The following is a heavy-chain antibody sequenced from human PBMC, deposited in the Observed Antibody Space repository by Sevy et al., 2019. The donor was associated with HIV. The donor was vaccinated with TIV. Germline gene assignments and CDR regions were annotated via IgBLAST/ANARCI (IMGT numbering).Heavy chain of an antibody. D-gene: IGHD6-13*01. J-gene: IGHJ1*01. CDR1: GGSITDKKYY. CDR2: TSYGGST. CDR3: ARRVAAAGQGNEYFQH. Sequence: SDTLSLTCTVSGGSITDKKYYWAWIRQPPGKGLEWIGSTSYGGSTYYNPSLQSRVTLSVDTCKNQFSLNLSSVTAADTAKYYCARRVAAAGQGNEYFQHWGRGTLVTVSS. V-gene: IGHV4-39*01.